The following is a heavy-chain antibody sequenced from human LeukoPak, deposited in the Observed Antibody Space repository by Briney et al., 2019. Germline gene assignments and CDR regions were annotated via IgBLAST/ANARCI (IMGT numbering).Heavy chain of an antibody. V-gene: IGHV4-59*12. D-gene: IGHD3-9*01. Sequence: SETLSLTCTVSGGSISNYYWNWIRQPPGKGLEWIGYIYYSGTTNYNPSLKSRVSMSVDTSKNQFSLKLSSVTAADTAVYYCARLPGYFDWLLRGNWFDPWGQGTLVTVSS. CDR2: IYYSGTT. J-gene: IGHJ5*02. CDR1: GGSISNYY. CDR3: ARLPGYFDWLLRGNWFDP.